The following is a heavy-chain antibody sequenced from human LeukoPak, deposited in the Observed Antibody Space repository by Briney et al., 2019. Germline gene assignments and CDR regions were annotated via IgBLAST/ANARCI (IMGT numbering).Heavy chain of an antibody. D-gene: IGHD3-10*01. CDR1: GFTFSSYA. Sequence: GGSLRLSCAASGFTFSSYAMHWVRQAPGKGLEWVAVISYDGSNKYYADSVKGRLTISRDNSKNTLYLQMNSLRAEDTAVYYCARDQSGEYGSGSYALDYWGQGTLVTVSS. CDR3: ARDQSGEYGSGSYALDY. V-gene: IGHV3-30*04. J-gene: IGHJ4*02. CDR2: ISYDGSNK.